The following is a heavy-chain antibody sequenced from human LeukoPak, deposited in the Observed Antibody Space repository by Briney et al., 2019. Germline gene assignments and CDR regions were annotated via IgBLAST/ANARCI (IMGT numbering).Heavy chain of an antibody. J-gene: IGHJ4*02. CDR3: ARRCLCGGDCYYDY. CDR1: GFTFSNDA. Sequence: GGSLRLSCAASGFTFSNDAMHWVRQAPGKGLEYVSGISSNGGSTYYASSVKGRFTISRDNSKNTLYLQMGSLRVEDMAVYYCARRCLCGGDCYYDYWGQGTLVTVSS. CDR2: ISSNGGST. D-gene: IGHD2-21*02. V-gene: IGHV3-64*01.